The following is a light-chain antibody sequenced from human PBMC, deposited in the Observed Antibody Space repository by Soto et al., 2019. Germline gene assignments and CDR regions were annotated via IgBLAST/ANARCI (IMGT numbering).Light chain of an antibody. Sequence: CVLTRPPPVSGAPGQRVTLSRPGSSSNIGAGYDVHWYQQLPGTAPKLLIYGNSNRPSGVPDRFSGSKSGTSASLAITGLQAEDEADYYCQSYDSSLSGYVFGTGTKVTVL. V-gene: IGLV1-40*01. CDR1: SSNIGAGYD. CDR2: GNS. J-gene: IGLJ1*01. CDR3: QSYDSSLSGYV.